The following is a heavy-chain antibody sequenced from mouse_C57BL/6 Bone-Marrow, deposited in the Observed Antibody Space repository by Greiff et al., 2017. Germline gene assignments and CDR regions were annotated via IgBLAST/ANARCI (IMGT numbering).Heavy chain of an antibody. CDR3: TTVLNWYFDV. CDR2: IDPETGGT. CDR1: GYTFTDYE. J-gene: IGHJ1*03. V-gene: IGHV1-15*01. Sequence: QVQLKESGAELVRPGASVTLSCKASGYTFTDYEMHWVKQTPVHGLEWIGAIDPETGGTAYNQKFKGKAILTADKSSSTAYMELRSLTSEDSAVYYCTTVLNWYFDVWGTGTTVTFSS.